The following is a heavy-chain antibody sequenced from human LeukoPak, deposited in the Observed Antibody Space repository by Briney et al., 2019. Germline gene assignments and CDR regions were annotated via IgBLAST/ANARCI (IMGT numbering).Heavy chain of an antibody. Sequence: ASVKVSCKVSGYTRTELSMHWVRQAPGKGLEWMGGFDPEDGETIYAQKFQGRVTMTEDTSTDTAYMELSSLRSEDTAVYYCATGTTGGYGSGSYFLFDYWGQGTLVTVSS. D-gene: IGHD3-10*01. CDR1: GYTRTELS. V-gene: IGHV1-24*01. J-gene: IGHJ4*02. CDR2: FDPEDGET. CDR3: ATGTTGGYGSGSYFLFDY.